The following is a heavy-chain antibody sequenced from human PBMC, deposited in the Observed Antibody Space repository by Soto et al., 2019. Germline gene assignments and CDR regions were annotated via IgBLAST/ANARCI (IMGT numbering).Heavy chain of an antibody. V-gene: IGHV1-8*01. CDR2: MNPNSGNT. CDR1: GYTFTSYD. D-gene: IGHD6-6*01. Sequence: ASVEVSCTASGYTFTSYDSNWVRHATGQGLEWMGWMNPNSGNTGYAQKFQGRVTMTRNTSISTAYMELSSLRSEDTAVYYCARIGGIAARQYNWFDPWGQGTLVTVSS. CDR3: ARIGGIAARQYNWFDP. J-gene: IGHJ5*02.